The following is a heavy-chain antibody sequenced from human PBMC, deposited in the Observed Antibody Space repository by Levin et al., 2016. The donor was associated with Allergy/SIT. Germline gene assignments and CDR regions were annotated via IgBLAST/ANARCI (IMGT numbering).Heavy chain of an antibody. Sequence: WVRQAPGQGLEWMGGIIPIFGTANYAQKFQGRVTITADESTSTAYMELSSLRSEDTAVYYCASKQALYGDYLGSFDYWGQGTLVTVSS. CDR2: IIPIFGTA. D-gene: IGHD4-17*01. CDR3: ASKQALYGDYLGSFDY. V-gene: IGHV1-69*01. J-gene: IGHJ4*02.